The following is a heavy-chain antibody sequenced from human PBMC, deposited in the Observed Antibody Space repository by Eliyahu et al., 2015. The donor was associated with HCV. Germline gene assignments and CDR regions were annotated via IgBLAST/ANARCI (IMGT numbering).Heavy chain of an antibody. J-gene: IGHJ4*02. CDR1: XYIFTXYX. CDR2: INPSGGST. D-gene: IGHD2-15*01. Sequence: QVQLVQSGTEVKKPGASVTVSCRAXXYIFTXYXIHWVRQAPGXGXEWLGIINPSGGSTRYAQQFQGRVTMTRDTSTGTIYMELTSLRSEDTAIYYCARVKLGYCGGDTCYENDFDSWGQGTLVTVSS. CDR3: ARVKLGYCGGDTCYENDFDS. V-gene: IGHV1-46*01.